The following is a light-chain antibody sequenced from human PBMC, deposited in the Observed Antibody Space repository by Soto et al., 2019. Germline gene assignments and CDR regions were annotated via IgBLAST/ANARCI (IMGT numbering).Light chain of an antibody. J-gene: IGKJ5*01. V-gene: IGKV3-15*01. CDR3: QQRSNWPRIT. CDR2: GAS. Sequence: EIVITQAPATLSVSPGERPTLSCRASQSFSSNLAWYQQKPGQAPRLLIYGASTRATGVPARFSGSGSGTEFTLTISSLQSEDFAVYYCQQRSNWPRITFGQGTRLEI. CDR1: QSFSSN.